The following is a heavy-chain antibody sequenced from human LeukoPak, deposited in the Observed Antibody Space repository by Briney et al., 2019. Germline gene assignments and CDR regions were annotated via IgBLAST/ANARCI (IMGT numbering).Heavy chain of an antibody. V-gene: IGHV3-23*01. CDR2: ISGSGGTT. Sequence: PGGSLRLSCVAPGLTFTNFAMSWVRQAPGKGLEWVSAISGSGGTTYYADSVKGRFTISRDNSENTLFLQMDSLRGEDTAVYYCAKDDSMVRGITHFDYWGQGTLVTVSS. D-gene: IGHD3-10*01. CDR3: AKDDSMVRGITHFDY. J-gene: IGHJ4*02. CDR1: GLTFTNFA.